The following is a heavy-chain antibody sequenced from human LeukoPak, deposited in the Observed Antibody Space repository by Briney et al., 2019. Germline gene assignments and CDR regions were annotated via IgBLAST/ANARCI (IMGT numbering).Heavy chain of an antibody. Sequence: GGSLRLSCAASGFTFSGYYMSWVRQAPGKGLEWVSYISSSSSYTNYADSVKGRFTISRDNAKNSLYLQMNSLRAEDTAVYYCARGNFRAPNNWGQGTLVTVPS. D-gene: IGHD2/OR15-2a*01. V-gene: IGHV3-11*06. J-gene: IGHJ4*02. CDR2: ISSSSSYT. CDR3: ARGNFRAPNN. CDR1: GFTFSGYY.